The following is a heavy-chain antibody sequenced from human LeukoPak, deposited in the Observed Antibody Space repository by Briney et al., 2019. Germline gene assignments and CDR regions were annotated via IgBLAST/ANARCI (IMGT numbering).Heavy chain of an antibody. CDR2: INPNSGGT. V-gene: IGHV1-2*02. D-gene: IGHD3-9*01. Sequence: ASVKVSCKASGYTFTGYYMHRVRQAPGQGLEWMGWINPNSGGTNYAQKFQGRVTMTRDTSISTAYMELSRLRSDDTAVYYCASEPIYYDILTGYYIVGGRIDYWGQGTLVTVSS. J-gene: IGHJ4*02. CDR3: ASEPIYYDILTGYYIVGGRIDY. CDR1: GYTFTGYY.